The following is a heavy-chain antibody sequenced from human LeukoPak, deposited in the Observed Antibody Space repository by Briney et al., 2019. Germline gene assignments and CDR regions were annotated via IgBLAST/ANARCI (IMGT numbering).Heavy chain of an antibody. D-gene: IGHD2-8*01. CDR1: GFTFSRYA. J-gene: IGHJ6*02. CDR3: ARSFCTSATCSKGHYYYVMDV. V-gene: IGHV3-48*04. CDR2: ISNGGDNR. Sequence: WGSLTLSCAASGFTFSRYAMNWVRQAPEKGLEWVAYISNGGDNRFYADALKGPVGASSANPKNLLFLQMDNLRAEDTAVYYCARSFCTSATCSKGHYYYVMDVWGQGNTGSVSS.